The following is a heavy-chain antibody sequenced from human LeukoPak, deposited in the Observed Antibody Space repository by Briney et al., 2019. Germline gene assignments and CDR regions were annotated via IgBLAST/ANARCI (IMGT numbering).Heavy chain of an antibody. J-gene: IGHJ4*02. D-gene: IGHD2/OR15-2a*01. CDR3: AKGYRNLYG. CDR2: IGGSGDST. CDR1: GFTFSRYG. Sequence: GGSLRLSCAPCGFTFSRYGVSCVRQAPGKGLEWVSAIGGSGDSTYYADSVKGRFTISRDISENTLYLQMNSLRAEDTAVHFWAKGYRNLYGRGQGTLVTVSS. V-gene: IGHV3-23*01.